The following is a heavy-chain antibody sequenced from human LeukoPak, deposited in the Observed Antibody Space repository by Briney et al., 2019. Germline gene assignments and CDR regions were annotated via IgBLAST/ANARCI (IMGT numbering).Heavy chain of an antibody. CDR3: ARDYYGSGSYVY. CDR1: GVSISSYY. Sequence: PSETLSLTCTVSGVSISSYYWSWIRQPPGKGLEWIGYIHYSGSTNYNPSLKSRVTISVDTSKNQFSLKLSSVTAADTAVYYCARDYYGSGSYVYWGQGTLVTVSS. CDR2: IHYSGST. V-gene: IGHV4-59*01. J-gene: IGHJ4*02. D-gene: IGHD3-10*01.